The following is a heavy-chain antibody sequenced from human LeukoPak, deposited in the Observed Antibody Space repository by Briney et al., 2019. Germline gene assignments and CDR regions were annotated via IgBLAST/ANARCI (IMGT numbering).Heavy chain of an antibody. D-gene: IGHD5-12*01. CDR3: AKDQYSGYASAGGGFDY. V-gene: IGHV3-9*01. CDR2: ISWNSGSI. Sequence: GGSLRLSCAASGFTFSSYSMNWVRQAPGKGLEWVSGISWNSGSIGYADSVKGRFTISRDNAKNSLYLQMNSLRAEDTALYYCAKDQYSGYASAGGGFDYWGQGTLVTVSS. J-gene: IGHJ4*02. CDR1: GFTFSSYS.